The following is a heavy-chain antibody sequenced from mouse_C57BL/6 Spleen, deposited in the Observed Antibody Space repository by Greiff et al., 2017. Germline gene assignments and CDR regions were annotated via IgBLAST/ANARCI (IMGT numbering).Heavy chain of an antibody. J-gene: IGHJ3*01. CDR2: ISGGGGNT. Sequence: EVMLVESGGGLVKPGGSLKLSCAASGFTFSSYTMSWVRQTPEKRLEWVATISGGGGNTYYPDSVKGRFTISRDNAKNTLYLQMSSLRSEDTALYYCARHDYYGSSWFAYWGQGTLVTVSA. CDR1: GFTFSSYT. D-gene: IGHD1-1*01. V-gene: IGHV5-9*01. CDR3: ARHDYYGSSWFAY.